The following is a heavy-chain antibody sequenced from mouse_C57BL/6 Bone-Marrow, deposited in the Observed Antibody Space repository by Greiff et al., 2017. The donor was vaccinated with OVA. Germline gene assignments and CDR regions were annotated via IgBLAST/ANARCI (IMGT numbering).Heavy chain of an antibody. CDR1: GFTFSDYG. D-gene: IGHD1-1*01. Sequence: EVKLVESGGGLVKPGGSLKLSCAASGFTFSDYGMHWVRQAPEKGLEWVAYISSGSSTIYYADTVKCRFTISRDNAKNTLFLQMTSLRSEDTAMYYCARPDFYYYGSSFPPEFAYWGQGTLVTVSA. J-gene: IGHJ3*01. V-gene: IGHV5-17*01. CDR2: ISSGSSTI. CDR3: ARPDFYYYGSSFPPEFAY.